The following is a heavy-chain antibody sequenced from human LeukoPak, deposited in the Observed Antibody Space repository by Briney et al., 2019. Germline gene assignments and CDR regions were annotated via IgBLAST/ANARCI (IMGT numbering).Heavy chain of an antibody. CDR2: INPDSGVT. V-gene: IGHV1-2*02. CDR1: GYSFTGYY. CDR3: ARVIAGTPSFAY. Sequence: GASVKVSCKASGYSFTGYYMHWVRQAPGQGLEWVAWINPDSGVTNYAQNFQGRVTVTRDTSISTAYMELTRLRSDDTAVYYCARVIAGTPSFAYWGQGTPVTVSS. J-gene: IGHJ4*02. D-gene: IGHD1-1*01.